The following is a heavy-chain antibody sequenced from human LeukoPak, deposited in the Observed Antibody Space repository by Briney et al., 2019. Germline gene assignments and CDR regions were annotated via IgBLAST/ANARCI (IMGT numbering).Heavy chain of an antibody. CDR2: ISPNTGDT. CDR3: ARAPSGTAFGPGDY. Sequence: ASVTVSCKASGYTFTGYGITWVRQAPGQGLEWMGWISPNTGDTVSAQKLQDRVTMTTDTSTSTAFMELRSLRFDDTAVYFCARAPSGTAFGPGDYWGQGTLVTVSS. V-gene: IGHV1-18*01. J-gene: IGHJ4*02. D-gene: IGHD3-3*02. CDR1: GYTFTGYG.